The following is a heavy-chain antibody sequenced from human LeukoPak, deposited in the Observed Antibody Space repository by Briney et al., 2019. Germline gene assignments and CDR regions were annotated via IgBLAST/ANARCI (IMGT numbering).Heavy chain of an antibody. CDR3: ARDGEGGGVDY. D-gene: IGHD3-16*01. CDR2: INSDGSST. CDR1: GFTFSSYW. V-gene: IGHV3-74*01. J-gene: IGHJ4*02. Sequence: GGSLRLSCAASGFTFSSYWMHWVRQAPGKGLVWVSRINSDGSSTSYADSVKGRFTISRDNAKNTLYLQMNSLRAEDTVVYYCARDGEGGGVDYWGQGTLVTVSS.